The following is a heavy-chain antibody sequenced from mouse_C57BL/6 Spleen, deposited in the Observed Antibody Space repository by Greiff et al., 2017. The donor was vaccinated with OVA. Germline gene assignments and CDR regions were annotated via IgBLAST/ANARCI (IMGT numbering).Heavy chain of an antibody. CDR2: INPNNGGT. J-gene: IGHJ2*01. CDR3: AREGFITTVVTDY. V-gene: IGHV1-26*01. Sequence: VQLQQSGPELVKPGASVKISCKASGYTFTDYYMNWVKQSHGKSLEWIGDINPNNGGTSYNQKFKGKATLTVDKSSSTAYMELRSLTSEDSAVYYCAREGFITTVVTDYWGQGTTLTVSS. CDR1: GYTFTDYY. D-gene: IGHD1-1*01.